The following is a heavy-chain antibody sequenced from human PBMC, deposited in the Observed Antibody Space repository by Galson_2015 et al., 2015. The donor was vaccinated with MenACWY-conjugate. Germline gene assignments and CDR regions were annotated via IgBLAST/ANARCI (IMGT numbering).Heavy chain of an antibody. CDR3: ARARGYNYALGY. J-gene: IGHJ4*02. CDR2: INSDGSTT. Sequence: VWVSRINSDGSTTSYADSVKGRFTISRDNAKNTLYLQMNSLRAEDTAVYYCARARGYNYALGYWGQGTLVTVSS. D-gene: IGHD5-18*01. V-gene: IGHV3-74*01.